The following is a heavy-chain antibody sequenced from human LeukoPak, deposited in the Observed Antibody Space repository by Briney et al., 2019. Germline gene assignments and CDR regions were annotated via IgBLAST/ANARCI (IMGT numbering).Heavy chain of an antibody. CDR2: IYSGGST. Sequence: GGSLRLSCAASGFTVSSNYMSWVRQAPGKGLEWVSVIYSGGSTYYADSVKGRFTISRDNSKNTLYLQMNSLRAEDTAVYYCARGGWNYYGSTKNRNYFDYWGQGTLVTVSS. CDR1: GFTVSSNY. V-gene: IGHV3-66*02. J-gene: IGHJ4*02. CDR3: ARGGWNYYGSTKNRNYFDY. D-gene: IGHD3-22*01.